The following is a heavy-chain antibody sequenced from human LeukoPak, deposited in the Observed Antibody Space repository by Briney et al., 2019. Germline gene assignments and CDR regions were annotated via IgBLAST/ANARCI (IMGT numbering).Heavy chain of an antibody. J-gene: IGHJ2*01. CDR1: GGSFSGYY. V-gene: IGHV4-34*01. CDR2: INHSGST. D-gene: IGHD5-12*01. Sequence: SETLSLTCAVYGGSFSGYYWSWIRQPPGKGLEWIGEINHSGSTNYNPSLKSRVTISVDTSKNQFSLKLSSVTAADTAVYYCASIPKRLRALTWYFDLRGRGTLVTVSS. CDR3: ASIPKRLRALTWYFDL.